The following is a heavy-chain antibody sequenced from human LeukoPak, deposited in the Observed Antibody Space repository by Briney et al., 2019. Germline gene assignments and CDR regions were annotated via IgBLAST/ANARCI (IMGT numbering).Heavy chain of an antibody. V-gene: IGHV3-9*01. CDR2: ISWNSGSI. CDR3: AKDPYYYDSSGYLDY. CDR1: GFTFDDYA. D-gene: IGHD3-22*01. J-gene: IGHJ4*02. Sequence: GGSLRLSCAASGFTFDDYAMHWVRQAPGKGLEWASGISWNSGSIGYADSVKGRFTISRDNAKNSLYLQMNSLRAEDTALYYCAKDPYYYDSSGYLDYWGQGTLVTVSS.